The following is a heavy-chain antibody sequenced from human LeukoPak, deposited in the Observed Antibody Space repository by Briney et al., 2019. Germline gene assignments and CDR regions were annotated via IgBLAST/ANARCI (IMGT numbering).Heavy chain of an antibody. CDR2: IIPIFGTA. CDR1: GGTFSSYA. CDR3: ARDSSGWYGQGWFDP. V-gene: IGHV1-69*13. Sequence: SVKVSCKASGGTFSSYAISWVRQAPGQGLGWMGGIIPIFGTANYAQKFQGRVTITADESTSTAYMELSSLRSEDTAVYYCARDSSGWYGQGWFDPWGQGTLVTVSS. J-gene: IGHJ5*02. D-gene: IGHD6-19*01.